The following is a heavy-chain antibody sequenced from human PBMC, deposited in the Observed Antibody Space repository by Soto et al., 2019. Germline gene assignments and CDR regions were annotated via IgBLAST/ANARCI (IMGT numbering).Heavy chain of an antibody. CDR3: ARDRYYFDRSGLYGMDV. CDR2: IYPGDSDT. J-gene: IGHJ6*02. Sequence: PGESLKISCKGSGYSFTSNWIGWVRQMPGKGLEWMGIIYPGDSDTRYSPSFQGQVTISADKSISTAYLQWSSLKASDTAMYYCARDRYYFDRSGLYGMDVWGQGTTVTVSS. V-gene: IGHV5-51*01. CDR1: GYSFTSNW. D-gene: IGHD3-22*01.